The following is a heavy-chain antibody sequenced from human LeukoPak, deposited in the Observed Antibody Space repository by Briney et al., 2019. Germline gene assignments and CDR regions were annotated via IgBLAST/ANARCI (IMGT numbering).Heavy chain of an antibody. V-gene: IGHV5-51*01. CDR1: GYSFTNYW. CDR2: IYPGDSHT. Sequence: GESLKISCKGSGYSFTNYWIGWARQMPGKGLEWMGIIYPGDSHTTYSPSFQGQVTISADKSTSTAYLHWSTLKASDTAMYYCASRSGAGTYDAFDIWSQGTMVTVSS. D-gene: IGHD3-10*01. CDR3: ASRSGAGTYDAFDI. J-gene: IGHJ3*02.